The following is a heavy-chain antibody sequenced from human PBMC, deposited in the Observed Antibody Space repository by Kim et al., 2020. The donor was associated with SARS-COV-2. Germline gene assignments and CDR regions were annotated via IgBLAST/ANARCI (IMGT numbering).Heavy chain of an antibody. CDR1: GFTFSNYA. J-gene: IGHJ5*02. CDR3: VRFGRSYGVVH. V-gene: IGHV3-64D*06. Sequence: GGSLRLSCSASGFTFSNYAIHWVRRTPGMGLQYVSSTTRDGSGFFYADSVKDRFTIFRDNSNNSLYLQMSGLRIEDTAIYYCVRFGRSYGVVHWGQGTLVSVS. D-gene: IGHD3-16*01. CDR2: TTRDGSGF.